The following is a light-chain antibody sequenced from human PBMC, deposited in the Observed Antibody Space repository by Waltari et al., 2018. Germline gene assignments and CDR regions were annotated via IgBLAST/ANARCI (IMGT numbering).Light chain of an antibody. CDR1: SSNIGSNT. Sequence: QSVLTQPPSASETPGQRVTISCSGSSSNIGSNTVNWFQHPPGTAPKLLIYSNNQRPSGVPDRFSGSKSGTSASLAITGLQSEDEADYYCAAWDDSLNGFYVFGTGTKVTVL. CDR3: AAWDDSLNGFYV. CDR2: SNN. V-gene: IGLV1-44*01. J-gene: IGLJ1*01.